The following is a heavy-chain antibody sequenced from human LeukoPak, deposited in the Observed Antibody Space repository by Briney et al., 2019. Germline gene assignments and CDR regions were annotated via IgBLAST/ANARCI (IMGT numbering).Heavy chain of an antibody. Sequence: PSETLSLTCAVYGGSFSGYYWSWIRQPPGKGLEWIGEINHSGSTNYNPSLKSRVTISVDTSKNQFSLKLSSVTAADTAVYYCARDWDYDSNWFDPWGQGTLVTVSS. D-gene: IGHD3-3*01. J-gene: IGHJ5*02. CDR3: ARDWDYDSNWFDP. CDR2: INHSGST. V-gene: IGHV4-34*01. CDR1: GGSFSGYY.